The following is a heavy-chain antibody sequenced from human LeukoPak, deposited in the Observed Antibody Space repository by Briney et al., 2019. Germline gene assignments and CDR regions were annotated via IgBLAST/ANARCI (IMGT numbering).Heavy chain of an antibody. CDR1: GFTFDDYA. V-gene: IGHV3-74*01. CDR3: ARVQWGSLVAIDY. CDR2: IDNYGSSP. D-gene: IGHD5-12*01. J-gene: IGHJ4*02. Sequence: PGGSLRLSCAASGFTFDDYAMHWVRQAPGKGLVWVSRIDNYGSSPSYADSVKGRFTISRDNAKNTLYLQMNSLRAEDTAVYYCARVQWGSLVAIDYWGQGTLVTVSS.